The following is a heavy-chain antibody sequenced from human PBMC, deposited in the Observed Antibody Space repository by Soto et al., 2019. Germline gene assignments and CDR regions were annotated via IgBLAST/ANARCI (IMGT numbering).Heavy chain of an antibody. V-gene: IGHV3-11*01. CDR3: ARILGGPWGSYRADAFDI. D-gene: IGHD3-16*02. J-gene: IGHJ3*02. CDR1: GFTFSDYY. CDR2: ISSSGSTI. Sequence: GSLRLSCAASGFTFSDYYMSWIRQAPGKGLEWVSYISSSGSTIYYADSVKGRFTISRDNAKNSLYLQMNSLRAEDTAVYYCARILGGPWGSYRADAFDIWGQGTMVTVSS.